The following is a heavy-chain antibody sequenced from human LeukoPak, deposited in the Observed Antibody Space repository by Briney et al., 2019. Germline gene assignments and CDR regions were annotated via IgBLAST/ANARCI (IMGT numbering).Heavy chain of an antibody. V-gene: IGHV3-23*01. CDR3: AKDVEVSGYFDY. Sequence: LPGGSLRLSCAASGFTFSSYAMSWVRQAPGRGLEWVSAISGSGGSTYYADSVKGRFTISRDNSKNTLYLQMNSLRAEDTAVYYCAKDVEVSGYFDYWGQGTLVTVSS. CDR1: GFTFSSYA. J-gene: IGHJ4*02. CDR2: ISGSGGST. D-gene: IGHD1-1*01.